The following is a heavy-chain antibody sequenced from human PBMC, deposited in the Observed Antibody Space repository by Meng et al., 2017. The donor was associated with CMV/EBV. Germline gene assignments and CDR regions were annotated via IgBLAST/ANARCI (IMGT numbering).Heavy chain of an antibody. CDR3: AKIASVYYAGSGCFDY. V-gene: IGHV3-23*01. CDR2: ISGSGSST. Sequence: GESLNIPCASPGFTFSSYAMSWVRQAPGKGPEWVSAISGSGSSTYYADPVKGRFTISRDNSKNTLYMQMNSLRAEVTALYYCAKIASVYYAGSGCFDYWGQGTLVTVSS. D-gene: IGHD3-22*01. J-gene: IGHJ4*02. CDR1: GFTFSSYA.